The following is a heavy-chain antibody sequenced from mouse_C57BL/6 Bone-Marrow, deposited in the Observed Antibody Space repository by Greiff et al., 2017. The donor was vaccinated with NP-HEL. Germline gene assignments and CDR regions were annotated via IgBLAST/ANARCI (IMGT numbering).Heavy chain of an antibody. CDR3: ARRVTTVVDAMDY. V-gene: IGHV1-26*01. CDR1: GYTFTDYY. J-gene: IGHJ4*01. D-gene: IGHD1-1*01. CDR2: INPNNGGT. Sequence: VQLQQSGPELVKPGASVKISCKASGYTFTDYYMNWVKQSHGKSLEWIGDINPNNGGTSYNQKFKGKATLTVDKSSSTAYMELRSLTSEDSAVYYCARRVTTVVDAMDYWGQGTSVTVSS.